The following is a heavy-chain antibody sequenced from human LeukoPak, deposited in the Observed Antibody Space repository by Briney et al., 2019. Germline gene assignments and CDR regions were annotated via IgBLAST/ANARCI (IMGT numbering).Heavy chain of an antibody. CDR1: GFTFSSYS. J-gene: IGHJ4*02. CDR3: ARVKDIVVVPAARSNRVFGY. Sequence: PGGSLRLSCAASGFTFSSYSMNWVRQAPGKGLEWVSSISSSSSYIYYADSVKGRFTISRDNAKNSLYLQMNSLRAEDTAVYYCARVKDIVVVPAARSNRVFGYWGQGTLVTVSS. D-gene: IGHD2-2*01. CDR2: ISSSSSYI. V-gene: IGHV3-21*01.